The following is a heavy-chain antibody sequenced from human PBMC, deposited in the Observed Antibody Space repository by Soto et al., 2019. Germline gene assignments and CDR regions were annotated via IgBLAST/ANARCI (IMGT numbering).Heavy chain of an antibody. V-gene: IGHV2-5*02. D-gene: IGHD2-15*01. CDR3: AHTFLQVAAFDY. CDR1: GFSLSTSGVG. Sequence: QITLKESGPTLVKPTQTLTLTCTFSGFSLSTSGVGVGWIRQPPGKALEWLALIYWDDDKRYSPSLKSRLTITKDTPKNQAVLTMTNMDPVDTATYYCAHTFLQVAAFDYWGQGTLVTVSS. J-gene: IGHJ4*02. CDR2: IYWDDDK.